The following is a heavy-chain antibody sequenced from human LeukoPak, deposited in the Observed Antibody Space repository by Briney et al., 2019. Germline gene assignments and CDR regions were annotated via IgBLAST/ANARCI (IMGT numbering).Heavy chain of an antibody. D-gene: IGHD1-26*01. J-gene: IGHJ4*02. Sequence: SETLSLTCTVSGGSISSYYWSWIRQPPGKGLEWIGYIYYSGSTNYNPSLKSRVTISVDTSKNQFSLRLSSVTAADTAVYYCARRGRGGDREPNFEYWGQGILVTVSS. CDR1: GGSISSYY. V-gene: IGHV4-59*08. CDR3: ARRGRGGDREPNFEY. CDR2: IYYSGST.